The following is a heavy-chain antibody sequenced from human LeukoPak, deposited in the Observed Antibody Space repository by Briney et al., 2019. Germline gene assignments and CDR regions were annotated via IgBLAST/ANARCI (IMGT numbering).Heavy chain of an antibody. J-gene: IGHJ5*02. CDR3: ARGGRPFDVVVVAARRPNWFDP. Sequence: SETLSLTCTVSGGSISSSSYYWGWIRQPPGKGLEWIGSIYYSGSTYYNPSLKSRVTISVDTSKNQFSLKLSSVTAADTAVYYCARGGRPFDVVVVAARRPNWFDPWGQGTLVTVSS. CDR1: GGSISSSSYY. CDR2: IYYSGST. V-gene: IGHV4-39*01. D-gene: IGHD2-15*01.